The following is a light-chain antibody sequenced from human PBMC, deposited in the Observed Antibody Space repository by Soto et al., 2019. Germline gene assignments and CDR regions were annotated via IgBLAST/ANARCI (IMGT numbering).Light chain of an antibody. CDR2: GNS. J-gene: IGLJ1*01. Sequence: QAVVTQPPSVSGAPGQRVTISCTGSTSNIGAPYDVHWYQQLPGTAPKLLISGNSVRPSGVPDRFSASRSGTSASLAITGLQAEDEGDYYCQSYDSGLTAYVFGTGTKLTVL. CDR1: TSNIGAPYD. CDR3: QSYDSGLTAYV. V-gene: IGLV1-40*01.